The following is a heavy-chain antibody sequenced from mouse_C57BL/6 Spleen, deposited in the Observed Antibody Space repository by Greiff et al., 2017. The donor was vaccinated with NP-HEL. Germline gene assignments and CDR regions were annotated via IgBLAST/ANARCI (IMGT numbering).Heavy chain of an antibody. CDR1: GYTFTSYW. CDR3: ARRPIYYSNYDYAMDY. CDR2: IYPGSGST. D-gene: IGHD2-5*01. Sequence: QVQLKQPGAELVKPGASVKMSCKASGYTFTSYWITWVKQRPGQGLEWIGDIYPGSGSTNYKEKFKSKATLTVDTSSSTAYMQLSSLTSEDSAVYYCARRPIYYSNYDYAMDYWGQGTSVTVSS. V-gene: IGHV1-55*01. J-gene: IGHJ4*01.